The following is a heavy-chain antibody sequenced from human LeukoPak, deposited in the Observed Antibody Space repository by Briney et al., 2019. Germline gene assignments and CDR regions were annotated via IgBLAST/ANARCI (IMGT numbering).Heavy chain of an antibody. V-gene: IGHV3-21*01. CDR1: GFTLSSYS. CDR3: ASSGYGDYVGAFDI. Sequence: GSLRLSCAGSGFTLSSYSMNWVRQAPGKGVEWGSSISSSSSYIYYADSVKGRFTISRDNAKNSLYLQMNSLRAEDTAVYYCASSGYGDYVGAFDIWGQGTMVTVSS. J-gene: IGHJ3*02. D-gene: IGHD4-17*01. CDR2: ISSSSSYI.